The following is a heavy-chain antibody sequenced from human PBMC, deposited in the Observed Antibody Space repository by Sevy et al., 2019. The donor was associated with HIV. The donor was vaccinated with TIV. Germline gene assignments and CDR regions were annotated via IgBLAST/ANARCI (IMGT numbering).Heavy chain of an antibody. J-gene: IGHJ5*02. CDR3: ARAPAIYVILTGYLPRHNWFDP. Sequence: SETLSLTCTVSGGSISSGGYYWSWIRQHPGKGLEWIGYIYYSGSTYYNPSLKSRVTISVDTSKNQFSLKLSSVTAADTAVYYCARAPAIYVILTGYLPRHNWFDPWGQGTLVTVSS. CDR1: GGSISSGGYY. CDR2: IYYSGST. V-gene: IGHV4-31*03. D-gene: IGHD3-9*01.